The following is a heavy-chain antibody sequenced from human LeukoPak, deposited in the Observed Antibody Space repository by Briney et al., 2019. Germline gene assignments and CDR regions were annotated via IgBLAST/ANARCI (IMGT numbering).Heavy chain of an antibody. CDR2: IVGSGGNT. V-gene: IGHV3-23*01. D-gene: IGHD4-23*01. Sequence: TGGSLRLSCAASGFTFSTYDMSWVRQAPGKGLEWVSGIVGSGGNTYYADSVKGRFTISGDRSKNTVFLQMSSLRVEDAAVYYCAKASGGNYWGQGTLVTVSS. J-gene: IGHJ4*02. CDR3: AKASGGNY. CDR1: GFTFSTYD.